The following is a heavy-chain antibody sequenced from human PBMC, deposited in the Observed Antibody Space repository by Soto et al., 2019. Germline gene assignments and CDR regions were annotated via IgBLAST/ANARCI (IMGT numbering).Heavy chain of an antibody. J-gene: IGHJ5*02. Sequence: PSETLSLTCAVYGASLSDNYCNWLRQPPGKGLEWIGEINHSGNTNYNPSLRSRVTISIDTSKNQLSLNLRSVSAADTAVYYCARGRGEFDDWGQGNQVTVSS. D-gene: IGHD2-21*01. V-gene: IGHV4-34*01. CDR3: ARGRGEFDD. CDR1: GASLSDNY. CDR2: INHSGNT.